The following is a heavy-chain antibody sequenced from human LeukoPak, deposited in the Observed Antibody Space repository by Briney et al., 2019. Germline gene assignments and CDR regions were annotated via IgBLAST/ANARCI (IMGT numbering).Heavy chain of an antibody. Sequence: PSETLSLTCTVSGGSISSSSYYWGWIRQPPGKGLEWIGSIYYSGSTYYNPSLKSRVTISVDTSKNQFSLKLSSVTAADTAVYYCARRRYCSSTSCYIQKHGGFDYWGQGTLVTVSS. J-gene: IGHJ4*02. CDR1: GGSISSSSYY. CDR3: ARRRYCSSTSCYIQKHGGFDY. V-gene: IGHV4-39*01. CDR2: IYYSGST. D-gene: IGHD2-2*02.